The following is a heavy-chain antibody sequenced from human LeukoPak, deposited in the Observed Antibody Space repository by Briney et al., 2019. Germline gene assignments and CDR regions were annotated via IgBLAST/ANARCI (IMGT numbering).Heavy chain of an antibody. CDR3: ARSKRGYYDSSGYFDY. J-gene: IGHJ4*02. CDR1: GGTFSSYA. V-gene: IGHV1-69*05. Sequence: SVKVSCKASGGTFSSYAISWVRQAPGQGLEWMGGIIPIFGTANYSQKFQGRVTITTDESTSTAYMELSSLRSEDTAVYYCARSKRGYYDSSGYFDYWGQGTLVTVSS. D-gene: IGHD3-22*01. CDR2: IIPIFGTA.